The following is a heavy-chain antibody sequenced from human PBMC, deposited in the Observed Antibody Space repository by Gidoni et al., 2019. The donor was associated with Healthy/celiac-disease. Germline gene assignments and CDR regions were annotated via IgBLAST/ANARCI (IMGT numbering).Heavy chain of an antibody. D-gene: IGHD2-15*01. J-gene: IGHJ4*02. V-gene: IGHV4-4*07. Sequence: QVQLQESGPGLVKPSETLSLTCTVSGGSISSYYWSWIRQPAGKGLEWIGRIYTSGSTNYNPSLKSRVTMSVDTSKNQFSLKLSSVTAADTAVYYCAREGEVCSGGSCGRYFDYWGQGTLVTVSS. CDR2: IYTSGST. CDR3: AREGEVCSGGSCGRYFDY. CDR1: GGSISSYY.